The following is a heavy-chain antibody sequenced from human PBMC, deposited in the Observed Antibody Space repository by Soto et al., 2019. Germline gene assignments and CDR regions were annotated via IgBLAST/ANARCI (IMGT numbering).Heavy chain of an antibody. Sequence: PSETLSLTCGVSGGSISSSFWWSWVRQSPGKGLEWIGEISHTGRINYNPSLKSRVTISIDKTNNQFSVKLRSVTAADTAVYYCARESPHGDYVFSYWGQGTLVTVSS. CDR1: GGSISSSFW. CDR3: ARESPHGDYVFSY. J-gene: IGHJ4*02. D-gene: IGHD4-17*01. CDR2: ISHTGRI. V-gene: IGHV4-4*02.